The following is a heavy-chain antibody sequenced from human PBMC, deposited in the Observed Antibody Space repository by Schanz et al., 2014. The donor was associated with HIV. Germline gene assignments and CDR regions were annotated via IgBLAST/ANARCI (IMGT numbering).Heavy chain of an antibody. D-gene: IGHD6-13*01. V-gene: IGHV3-33*08. Sequence: QVQLVESGGGVVQPGRSLRLSCAASGFTFSSYGMHWVRQAPGKGLEWVAVIWFDGSNKYYADSVKGRFTISRDTSKNTLYLQMNSLRAEDTAMYYFARYPVDSIWYWVFDPWCQGTLVTVSS. CDR2: IWFDGSNK. CDR1: GFTFSSYG. J-gene: IGHJ5*02. CDR3: ARYPVDSIWYWVFDP.